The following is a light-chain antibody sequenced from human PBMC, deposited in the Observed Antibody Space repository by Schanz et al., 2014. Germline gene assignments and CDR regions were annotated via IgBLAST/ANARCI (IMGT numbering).Light chain of an antibody. V-gene: IGKV3-11*01. CDR2: DAS. CDR1: QSVSSY. CDR3: QQSGSSPVT. Sequence: EIVLTQSPATLSLSPGERATLSCRASQSVSSYLAWYQQKPGQAPRLLIYDASNRATGIPARFSGSGSGTDFTLTISSLEPEDFAVYYCQQSGSSPVTFGQGTKLEIK. J-gene: IGKJ2*01.